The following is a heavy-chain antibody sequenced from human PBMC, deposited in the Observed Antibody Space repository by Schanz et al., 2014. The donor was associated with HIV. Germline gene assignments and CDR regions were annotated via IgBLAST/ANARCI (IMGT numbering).Heavy chain of an antibody. CDR1: GFTVSNNH. D-gene: IGHD6-19*01. Sequence: QLVESGGGLIQPGGSLRLSCLFSGFTVSNNHLSWVRQAPGKGLGWVSIIYSAGTTYYTDSVKGRFTISRDNSKNTLYLQMNSLGAEDTAVYYCAKVAIHSSGWLPFDYWGQGTLVTVSS. CDR3: AKVAIHSSGWLPFDY. V-gene: IGHV3-53*01. J-gene: IGHJ4*02. CDR2: IYSAGTT.